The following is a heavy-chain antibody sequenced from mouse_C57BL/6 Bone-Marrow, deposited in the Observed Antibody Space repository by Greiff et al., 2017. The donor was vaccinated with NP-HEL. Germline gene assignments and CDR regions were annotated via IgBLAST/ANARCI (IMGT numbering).Heavy chain of an antibody. Sequence: QVQLQQSGAELARPGASVKLSCKASGYTFTSYGISWVKQRTGQGLEWIGEIYPRSGNTYYNEKFKGKATLTADKSSSTAYMKLRSLTSEDSAVYFCARPYYYYGSSYLYYFDYWGQGTTLTVSS. V-gene: IGHV1-81*01. CDR1: GYTFTSYG. D-gene: IGHD1-1*01. J-gene: IGHJ2*01. CDR2: IYPRSGNT. CDR3: ARPYYYYGSSYLYYFDY.